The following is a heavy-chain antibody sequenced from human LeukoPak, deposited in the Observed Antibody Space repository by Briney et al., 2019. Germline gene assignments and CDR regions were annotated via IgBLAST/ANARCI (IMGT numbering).Heavy chain of an antibody. D-gene: IGHD3-3*01. CDR3: ARGLRFLEWSFDY. J-gene: IGHJ4*02. CDR1: GYSFITYD. Sequence: ASVKVSCKASGYSFITYDINWVRQATGQGLEWMGWINPNSGNTGYAQKFQDRVTITRNTSISTAYMELSSLRSEDTAVYYCARGLRFLEWSFDYWGQGTLVTVSS. CDR2: INPNSGNT. V-gene: IGHV1-8*03.